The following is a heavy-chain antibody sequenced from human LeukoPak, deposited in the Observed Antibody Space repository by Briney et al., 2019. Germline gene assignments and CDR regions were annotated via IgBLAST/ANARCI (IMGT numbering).Heavy chain of an antibody. CDR3: ARWVSTPRGYFDY. CDR2: IYYSGNT. V-gene: IGHV4-39*01. D-gene: IGHD5/OR15-5a*01. J-gene: IGHJ4*02. CDR1: GGSISSSSSY. Sequence: SETLSLTCTVSGGSISSSSSYWGWIRQPPGKGLEWIGNIYYSGNTYYNPSLKSRVTISVDTSKNQFSLRPSSVTAADTAFYYCARWVSTPRGYFDYWGQGTLVTVSS.